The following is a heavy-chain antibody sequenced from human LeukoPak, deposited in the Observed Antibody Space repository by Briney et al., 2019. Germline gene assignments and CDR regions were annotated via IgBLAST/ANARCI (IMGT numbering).Heavy chain of an antibody. V-gene: IGHV3-23*01. CDR1: GFAFSSLS. J-gene: IGHJ4*02. D-gene: IGHD6-19*01. CDR2: ISASADNT. Sequence: PGGTLRLSCVASGFAFSSLSMSWVRQAPGKGLEWVSDISASADNTHYADSVKGRFIIFRDNSENTVFLQMNSLTVEDTAVYYCATGAASSGWLSHDYWGQGTLVTVSS. CDR3: ATGAASSGWLSHDY.